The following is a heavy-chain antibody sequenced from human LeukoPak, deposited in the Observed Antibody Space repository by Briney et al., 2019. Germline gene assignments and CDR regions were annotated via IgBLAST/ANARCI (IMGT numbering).Heavy chain of an antibody. V-gene: IGHV3-23*01. CDR2: ITGSDDTT. CDR1: GFSFSNDA. D-gene: IGHD5-12*01. J-gene: IGHJ4*02. Sequence: GGSLRLSCAASGFSFSNDAMTWVRQAPGKGLEWVSTITGSDDTTYYTDSVKGRFPISRDHSKNMLHLQMNSLRNEDTAIYYCAKGPQLYSGYHPAYWGQGTLVTVSS. CDR3: AKGPQLYSGYHPAY.